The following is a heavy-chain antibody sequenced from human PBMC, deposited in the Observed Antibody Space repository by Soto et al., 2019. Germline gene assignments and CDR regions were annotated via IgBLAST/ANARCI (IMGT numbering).Heavy chain of an antibody. Sequence: GGSLRLSCAASGFTFDDYAMHWVRQAPGKGLEWVSGISWNSGSIGYADSVKGRFTISRDNAKNSLYLQMNSLRAEDTALYYCAKDETFGELSFSAFDIWGQGTMVTVSS. CDR3: AKDETFGELSFSAFDI. CDR1: GFTFDDYA. J-gene: IGHJ3*02. V-gene: IGHV3-9*01. CDR2: ISWNSGSI. D-gene: IGHD3-10*01.